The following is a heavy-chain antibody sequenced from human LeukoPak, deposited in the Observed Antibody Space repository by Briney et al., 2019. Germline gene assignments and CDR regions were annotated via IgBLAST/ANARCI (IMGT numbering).Heavy chain of an antibody. CDR1: GVSISSYF. J-gene: IGHJ4*02. CDR2: VYHSGST. CDR3: ARTAKYYYGSETYYFFDY. D-gene: IGHD3-10*01. V-gene: IGHV4-59*01. Sequence: SETLSLTCEVSGVSISSYFWTWIRQPPGKALQWIGYVYHSGSTNYNPSLRGRGSMSVDTSKNQCSLHLTSVTAADTAVYYCARTAKYYYGSETYYFFDYWGQGTLVTVSS.